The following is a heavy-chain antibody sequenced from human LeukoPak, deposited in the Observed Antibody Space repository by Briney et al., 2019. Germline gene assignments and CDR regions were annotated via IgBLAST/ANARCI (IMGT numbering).Heavy chain of an antibody. J-gene: IGHJ4*02. CDR1: GDSVSSISAA. CDR3: AREFRRYSSSWHDFDY. Sequence: SQTLSLTSAISGDSVSSISAAWNWIRQSPSRGLEWLGRTYYRSKWYNDYAVSVKSRITINPDASKNQFSLQLNSVTPEDTAVYYCAREFRRYSSSWHDFDYWGQGTLVTVSS. CDR2: TYYRSKWYN. D-gene: IGHD6-13*01. V-gene: IGHV6-1*01.